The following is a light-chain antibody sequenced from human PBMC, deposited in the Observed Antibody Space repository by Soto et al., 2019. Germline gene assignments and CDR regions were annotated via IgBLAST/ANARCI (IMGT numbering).Light chain of an antibody. Sequence: QSVLTQPPSASGSPGQSVTISCTGTSGDVGSYNYVSWYQQHPGRAPKLIIYEVTKRPSGVPDRFSGSKSGNTASLTVSGLQPEDEADYDCSSFRARNNIFGTGTKVTVL. CDR1: SGDVGSYNY. J-gene: IGLJ1*01. CDR3: SSFRARNNI. CDR2: EVT. V-gene: IGLV2-8*01.